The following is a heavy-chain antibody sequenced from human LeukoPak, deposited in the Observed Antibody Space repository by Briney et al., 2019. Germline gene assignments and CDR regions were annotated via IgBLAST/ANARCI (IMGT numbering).Heavy chain of an antibody. V-gene: IGHV3-30*02. J-gene: IGHJ4*02. Sequence: GGSLRLSCATSGFTFSSYGMHWVRQAPGKGLEWVAFIRYDGSNKYYADSVKGRFTISRDSSKNTLYLQMNSLRAEDTAVYYCAKGKTGMITGPFDYWGQGTLVPVSS. CDR1: GFTFSSYG. CDR2: IRYDGSNK. D-gene: IGHD3-16*01. CDR3: AKGKTGMITGPFDY.